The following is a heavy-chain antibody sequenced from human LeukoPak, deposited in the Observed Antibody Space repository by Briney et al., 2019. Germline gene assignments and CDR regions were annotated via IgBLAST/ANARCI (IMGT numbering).Heavy chain of an antibody. V-gene: IGHV3-23*01. CDR2: ISASGGST. CDR1: AFTFYSYD. Sequence: GGSLRLSCAASAFTFYSYDMSWVRQAPGKGLEWVSGISASGGSTNYADSVKGRFTISRDNSRETLYLQMNSLRGEDTAIYYCARQSERDAYNRYWGQGTLVTVSS. CDR3: ARQSERDAYNRY. D-gene: IGHD5-24*01. J-gene: IGHJ4*02.